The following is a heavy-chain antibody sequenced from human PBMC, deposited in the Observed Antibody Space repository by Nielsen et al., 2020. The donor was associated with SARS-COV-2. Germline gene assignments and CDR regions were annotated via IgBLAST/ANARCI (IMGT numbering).Heavy chain of an antibody. J-gene: IGHJ4*02. CDR1: GFTFSSYA. Sequence: GGSLRLSCAASGFTFSSYAMHWFRQAPGKGLEWVAVISYDGSNKYYADSVKGRFTISRDNSKNTLYLQMNSLRAEDTAVYYCASGGYYDSSGYSDYWGQVTLVTVSS. D-gene: IGHD3-22*01. CDR3: ASGGYYDSSGYSDY. CDR2: ISYDGSNK. V-gene: IGHV3-30-3*01.